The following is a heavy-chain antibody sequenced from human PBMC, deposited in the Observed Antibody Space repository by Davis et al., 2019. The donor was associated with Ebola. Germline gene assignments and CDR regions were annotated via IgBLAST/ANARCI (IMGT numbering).Heavy chain of an antibody. Sequence: ASVKVSCKASGYTFTSYYMHWVRQAPGQGLEWMGIINPSGGSTSYAQKFQGRVTMTRDTSTSTVYMELSSLRSEDTAVYYCARGTRFLEWLWSWFDPWGQGTLVTVSS. J-gene: IGHJ5*02. D-gene: IGHD3-3*01. CDR2: INPSGGST. CDR3: ARGTRFLEWLWSWFDP. V-gene: IGHV1-46*01. CDR1: GYTFTSYY.